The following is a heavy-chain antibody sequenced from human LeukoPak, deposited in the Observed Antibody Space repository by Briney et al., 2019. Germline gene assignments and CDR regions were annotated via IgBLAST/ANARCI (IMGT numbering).Heavy chain of an antibody. CDR2: ISGSGGST. V-gene: IGHV3-23*01. D-gene: IGHD3-22*01. CDR1: GFTFSSYA. CDR3: AKVVGSFYYYDSSGYSN. Sequence: GGSLRLSCAASGFTFSSYAMSWVRQAPGKGLEWVSAISGSGGSTYYADSVKGRFTISRDNSKNTLYLQMNSLRAEDTAVYYCAKVVGSFYYYDSSGYSNWGQGTPDTVSS. J-gene: IGHJ4*02.